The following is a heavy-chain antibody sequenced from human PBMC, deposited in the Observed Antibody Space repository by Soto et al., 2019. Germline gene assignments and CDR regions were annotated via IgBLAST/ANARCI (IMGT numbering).Heavy chain of an antibody. CDR1: GFTFSNAW. CDR2: IKSKTDGGPT. D-gene: IGHD4-17*01. CDR3: TTTNPGGDYGQVDY. V-gene: IGHV3-15*07. Sequence: GGSLRLSCAASGFTFSNAWMNWVRQAPGKGLEWVGRIKSKTDGGPTDYPQPVKGRFTISRDDSKNTLYLQMNSLKTEDTAVYYCTTTNPGGDYGQVDYWGQGTLVTVSS. J-gene: IGHJ4*02.